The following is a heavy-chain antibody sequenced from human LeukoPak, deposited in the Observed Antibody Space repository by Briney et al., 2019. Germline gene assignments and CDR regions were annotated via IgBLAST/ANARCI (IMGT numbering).Heavy chain of an antibody. D-gene: IGHD6-13*01. V-gene: IGHV3-48*03. J-gene: IGHJ4*02. Sequence: GGSLRLSCVASGFTFSNYEMNWVRQAPGKGLEWVSYISSSGSTIYYADSVKGRFTISRDNAKNSLYLQMNSLRAEDTAVYYCARDPRSSSWYSEFDYWGQGTLVTVSS. CDR3: ARDPRSSSWYSEFDY. CDR2: ISSSGSTI. CDR1: GFTFSNYE.